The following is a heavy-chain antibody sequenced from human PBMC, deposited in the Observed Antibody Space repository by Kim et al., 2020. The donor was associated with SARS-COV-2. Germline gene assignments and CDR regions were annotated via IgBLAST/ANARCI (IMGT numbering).Heavy chain of an antibody. J-gene: IGHJ6*02. V-gene: IGHV3-30*07. Sequence: DPVKGRLTISRDNSKNTVYLQMSSLRAEDTAVYYCTREPCSGGSCFGMDVWGQGTTVTVSS. CDR3: TREPCSGGSCFGMDV. D-gene: IGHD2-15*01.